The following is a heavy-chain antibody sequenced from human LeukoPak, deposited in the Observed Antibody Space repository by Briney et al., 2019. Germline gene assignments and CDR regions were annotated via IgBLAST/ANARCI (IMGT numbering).Heavy chain of an antibody. J-gene: IGHJ6*03. V-gene: IGHV4-59*01. CDR1: GGSISSYY. D-gene: IGHD3-22*01. Sequence: SETLSLTCTVSGGSISSYYWSWIRQPPGKGLEWIGYIYYSGSTNYNPSLKSRVTISVDTSKNQFSLRLSSVTAADTAVYYCARLVSSGYYYYYYYMDVWGKETTVTISS. CDR2: IYYSGST. CDR3: ARLVSSGYYYYYYYMDV.